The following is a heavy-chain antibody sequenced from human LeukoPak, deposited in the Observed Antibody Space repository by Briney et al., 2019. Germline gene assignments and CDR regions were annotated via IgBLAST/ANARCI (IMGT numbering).Heavy chain of an antibody. CDR1: GGSISCYY. D-gene: IGHD6-13*01. V-gene: IGHV4-59*01. J-gene: IGHJ4*02. CDR2: IYYSGST. CDR3: ARERSSSWYGLEV. Sequence: SETLSLTCTVSGGSISCYYWSWIRQPPGKGLEWIGYIYYSGSTNYNPSLKSRVTISVDTSKNRFSLKLSSVTAADTAVYYCARERSSSWYGLEVWGQGTLVTVSS.